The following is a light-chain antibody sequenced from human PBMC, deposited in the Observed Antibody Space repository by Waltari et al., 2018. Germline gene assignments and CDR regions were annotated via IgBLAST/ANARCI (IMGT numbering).Light chain of an antibody. Sequence: QAVLTQPSSLSASPGASASLTCTLRSDINVGTYRINWYQQKPGSPPRYLLKYKSDSDKQRGSGVPGCFCGSKDASANAGILRSAGLQSEDEADYYCLIWHSSAWVFGGGTKLTVL. V-gene: IGLV5-45*03. CDR2: YKSDSDK. J-gene: IGLJ3*02. CDR1: SDINVGTYR. CDR3: LIWHSSAWV.